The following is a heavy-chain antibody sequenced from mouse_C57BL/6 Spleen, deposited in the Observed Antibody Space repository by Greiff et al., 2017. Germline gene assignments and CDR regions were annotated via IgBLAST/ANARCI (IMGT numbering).Heavy chain of an antibody. CDR1: GYSITSGYY. J-gene: IGHJ4*01. CDR2: ISYDGSN. V-gene: IGHV3-6*01. D-gene: IGHD2-9*01. CDR3: ARAYYGYDVNTMDY. Sequence: EVQLQQSGPGLVKPSQSLSLTCSVTGYSITSGYYWNWIRQFPGNKLEWMGYISYDGSNNYNPSLKNRISITRDTSKNQFFLKLNSVTTEDTATYYCARAYYGYDVNTMDYWGQGTSVTVSS.